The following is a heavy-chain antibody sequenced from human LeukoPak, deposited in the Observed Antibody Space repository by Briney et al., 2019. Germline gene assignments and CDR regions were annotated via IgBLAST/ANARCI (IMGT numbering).Heavy chain of an antibody. Sequence: ASVKVSCKASGGTFSSYAISRVRQAPEQGLEWMGRIIPIFGTANYAQKFQGRVTITTDESTSTAYMELSSLRSEDTAVYYCARRSYSNYEGFDYWGQGTLVTVSS. CDR3: ARRSYSNYEGFDY. D-gene: IGHD4-11*01. J-gene: IGHJ4*02. CDR1: GGTFSSYA. V-gene: IGHV1-69*05. CDR2: IIPIFGTA.